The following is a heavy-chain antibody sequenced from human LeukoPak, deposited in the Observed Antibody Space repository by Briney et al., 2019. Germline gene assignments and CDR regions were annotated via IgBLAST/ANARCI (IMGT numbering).Heavy chain of an antibody. CDR2: ISGSGGST. CDR3: APDLRPGGLLRPPSVNPPFFDY. D-gene: IGHD3-16*01. Sequence: HPGGSLRLSCAASGFTFSSYAMSWVRQAPGKGLEWVSAISGSGGSTYYADSVKGRFTISRDNSKNTLYLQMNSLRAEDTAVYYCAPDLRPGGLLRPPSVNPPFFDYWGQGTLVTVSS. J-gene: IGHJ4*02. V-gene: IGHV3-23*01. CDR1: GFTFSSYA.